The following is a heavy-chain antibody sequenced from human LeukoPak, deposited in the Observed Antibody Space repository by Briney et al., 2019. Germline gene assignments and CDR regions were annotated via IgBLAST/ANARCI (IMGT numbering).Heavy chain of an antibody. V-gene: IGHV3-7*01. D-gene: IGHD3-22*01. CDR1: GFTFSSYW. J-gene: IGHJ4*02. CDR3: ARDVVGYYDSIYDY. CDR2: IKQDGSEK. Sequence: GGSLRLSCAASGFTFSSYWMSWVRQAPGKGLEWVANIKQDGSEKYYVDSVKGRFTISRDNAKNSLYLQMNSLRAEDTAVYYCARDVVGYYDSIYDYWGQGALVTVSS.